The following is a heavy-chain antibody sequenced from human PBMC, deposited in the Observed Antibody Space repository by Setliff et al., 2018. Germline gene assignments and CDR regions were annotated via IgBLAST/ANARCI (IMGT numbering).Heavy chain of an antibody. V-gene: IGHV4-39*01. CDR3: ARASVVHAIAVGY. D-gene: IGHD2-15*01. CDR2: IHYRGTT. J-gene: IGHJ4*02. Sequence: PSETLSLTCTVSGASISSGTYYWAWIRQPPGKGLEWIGRIHYRGTTYSNASLASRLTISVDTAKNQFSLNLTSVTAADTAVYYCARASVVHAIAVGYWGQGTLVTVSS. CDR1: GASISSGTYY.